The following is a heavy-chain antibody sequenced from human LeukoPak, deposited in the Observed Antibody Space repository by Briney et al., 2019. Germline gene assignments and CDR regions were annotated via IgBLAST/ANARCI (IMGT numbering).Heavy chain of an antibody. CDR1: GYIFINYW. D-gene: IGHD5-24*01. CDR2: IYPGDSDT. V-gene: IGHV5-51*01. Sequence: PGESLKISCQVSGYIFINYWIGWVRQMPGKGLEWMGIIYPGDSDTRYSPSFQGQVTISADKSISTAYLHWSSLKASDTAMYYCARVVADGSTYYFDYWGQGTLVTVSS. CDR3: ARVVADGSTYYFDY. J-gene: IGHJ4*02.